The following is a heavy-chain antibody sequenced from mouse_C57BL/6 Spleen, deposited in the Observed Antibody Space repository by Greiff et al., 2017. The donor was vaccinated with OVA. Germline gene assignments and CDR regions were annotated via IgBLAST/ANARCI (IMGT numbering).Heavy chain of an antibody. V-gene: IGHV7-3*01. CDR2: IRNKANGYTT. J-gene: IGHJ2*01. CDR1: GFTFTDYY. CDR3: ARSGSSYPFDY. Sequence: VQLKESGGGLVQPGGSLSLSCAASGFTFTDYYMSWVRQPPGKALEWLGFIRNKANGYTTEYSASVKGRFTISRDNSQSILYLQMNALRAEDSATYYCARSGSSYPFDYGGQGTTLTVSS. D-gene: IGHD1-1*01.